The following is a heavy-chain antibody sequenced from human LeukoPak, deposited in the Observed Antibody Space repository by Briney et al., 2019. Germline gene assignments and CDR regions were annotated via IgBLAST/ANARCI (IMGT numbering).Heavy chain of an antibody. J-gene: IGHJ4*02. Sequence: LPGRSLRLSCAASGFTLSSYAMHWVPQAPGKGLEWVAVISYDGSNKYYADSVKGRFTISRDNSKNTLYLQMNSLRAEDTAVYYCARPPGVAAAGYFDYWGQGTLVTVSS. CDR3: ARPPGVAAAGYFDY. D-gene: IGHD6-13*01. CDR2: ISYDGSNK. CDR1: GFTLSSYA. V-gene: IGHV3-30*04.